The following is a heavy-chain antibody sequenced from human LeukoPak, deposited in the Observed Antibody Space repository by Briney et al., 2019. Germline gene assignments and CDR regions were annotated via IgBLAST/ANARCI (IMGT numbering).Heavy chain of an antibody. Sequence: SETLSLTCSVSGGSIGTFHWHWIRQPPGKGLEWIGYIFTTEVTNYSPSLKSRVTISVDTSKNQFSLRLSSVTAADTAVYYCARSDGIVGEEAWFDPWGQGTLVTVSA. D-gene: IGHD1-26*01. V-gene: IGHV4-4*09. CDR1: GGSIGTFH. CDR2: IFTTEVT. J-gene: IGHJ5*02. CDR3: ARSDGIVGEEAWFDP.